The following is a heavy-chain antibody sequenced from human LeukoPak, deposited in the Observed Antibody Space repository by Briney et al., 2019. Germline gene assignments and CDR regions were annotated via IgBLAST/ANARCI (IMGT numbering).Heavy chain of an antibody. V-gene: IGHV3-23*01. D-gene: IGHD6-25*01. CDR3: VKGGRLQPDDY. CDR2: ISVSADST. J-gene: IGHJ4*02. Sequence: GGSLRLSCAASGFTFSSYAMGWVRQAPGRGLEWVSTISVSADSTYYADSVKGRFTISRDNSKNTLYLQPNSLRAEDTAIYYCVKGGRLQPDDYWGQGTLVTVSS. CDR1: GFTFSSYA.